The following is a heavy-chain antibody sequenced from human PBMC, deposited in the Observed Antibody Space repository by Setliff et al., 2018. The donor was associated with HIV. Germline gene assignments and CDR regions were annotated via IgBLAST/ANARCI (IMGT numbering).Heavy chain of an antibody. V-gene: IGHV4-59*02. CDR1: GDSVRSLY. CDR2: IYSNGGT. Sequence: SETLSLTCTVSGDSVRSLYWSWIRQSPGKGLEYIGYIYSNGGTNYNPSLKSRVRISVDTSKNQFSLRLSSVTAADTAIYYCARDKRASFDGLDVWGQGTTVTVSS. J-gene: IGHJ6*02. CDR3: ARDKRASFDGLDV.